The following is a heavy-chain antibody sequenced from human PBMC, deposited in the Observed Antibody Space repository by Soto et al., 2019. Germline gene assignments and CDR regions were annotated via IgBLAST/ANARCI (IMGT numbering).Heavy chain of an antibody. V-gene: IGHV1-3*01. CDR3: ARERGYYGSWIYTNWFDP. CDR1: GYTFTSYA. Sequence: ASVKVSCKASGYTFTSYAMHWVRQAPGQRLEWMGWINAGNGNTKYSQKFQGRVTITRDTSASTAYMELSSLRSEDTAVYHCARERGYYGSWIYTNWFDPWGQGTLGTVSS. D-gene: IGHD3-10*01. J-gene: IGHJ5*02. CDR2: INAGNGNT.